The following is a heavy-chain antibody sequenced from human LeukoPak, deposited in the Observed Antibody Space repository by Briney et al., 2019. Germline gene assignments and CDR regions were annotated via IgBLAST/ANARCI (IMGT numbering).Heavy chain of an antibody. V-gene: IGHV3-53*01. D-gene: IGHD6-13*01. J-gene: IGHJ5*02. CDR3: AKEEAAAGS. CDR1: GFTFSSYS. Sequence: GGSLRLSCAASGFTFSSYSMNWVRQAPGKGLEWVSVIYSGGSTYYADSVKGRFTISRDNSKNTLYLQMNSLRAEDTAVYYCAKEEAAAGSWGQGTLVTVSS. CDR2: IYSGGST.